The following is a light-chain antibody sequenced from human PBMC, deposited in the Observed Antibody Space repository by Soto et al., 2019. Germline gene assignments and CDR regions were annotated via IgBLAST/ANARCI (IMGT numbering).Light chain of an antibody. CDR2: GAS. J-gene: IGKJ4*01. Sequence: EIVLTQSPGTLSLSPGERATLSCRASQSVSSSYLAWYQQKPGQAPRLLIYGASSRATGIPDRFSGSGSGTDFTLTIRRLEPEDFAVYYCQQYGSSPLTFGGGTQLEIK. V-gene: IGKV3-20*01. CDR3: QQYGSSPLT. CDR1: QSVSSSY.